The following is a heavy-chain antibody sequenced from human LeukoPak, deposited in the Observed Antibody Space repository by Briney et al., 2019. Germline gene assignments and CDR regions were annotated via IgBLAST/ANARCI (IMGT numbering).Heavy chain of an antibody. CDR2: IYNSGST. CDR3: ARQDCSSTSCYHYYYYGMDV. D-gene: IGHD2-2*01. CDR1: GGSISSSSYY. Sequence: TETLSLTCTVSGGSISSSSYYWGWIRQPPGKGLEWIGSIYNSGSTYYNPSLKSRVTISVDTSKNQFSLKLSSVTAADTAVYYCARQDCSSTSCYHYYYYGMDVWGQGTTVTVSS. V-gene: IGHV4-39*01. J-gene: IGHJ6*02.